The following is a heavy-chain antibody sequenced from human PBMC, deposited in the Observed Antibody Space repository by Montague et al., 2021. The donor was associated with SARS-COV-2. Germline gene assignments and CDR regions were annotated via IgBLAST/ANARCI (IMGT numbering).Heavy chain of an antibody. Sequence: SETLSLTCTVSGGSISSSNYYWGWVRQPPGKGLEWIVSTSYRGDPYYYPSLNSRLTISADTSQNQFSLKLSSVTAADTAVYYCAKPLATGNYYYWGQGTLVTVSS. J-gene: IGHJ4*02. V-gene: IGHV4-39*01. CDR1: GGSISSSNYY. CDR2: TSYRGDP. D-gene: IGHD1-1*01. CDR3: AKPLATGNYYY.